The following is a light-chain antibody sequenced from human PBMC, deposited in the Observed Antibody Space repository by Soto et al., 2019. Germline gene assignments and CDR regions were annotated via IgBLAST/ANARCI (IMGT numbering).Light chain of an antibody. Sequence: EIVMTQSPATLSVSPGERATLSCRASQSISTNLAWYHHKPGQPPRLLIYHASTRATGITARFSGSGSGTEFTLTISSLQSEDFAVYYCQQYNNWPPEYTFGQGTKLEI. CDR1: QSISTN. J-gene: IGKJ2*01. CDR2: HAS. V-gene: IGKV3-15*01. CDR3: QQYNNWPPEYT.